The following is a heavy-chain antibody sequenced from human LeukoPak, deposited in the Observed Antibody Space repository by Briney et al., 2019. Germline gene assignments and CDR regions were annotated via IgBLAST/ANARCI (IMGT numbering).Heavy chain of an antibody. CDR2: IIPIFGTA. Sequence: SVKVSCKASGGTFISYAISWVRQAPGQGLEWRGRIIPIFGTANYAQKSQGRVTITTDQSTRTAYMALSSLRSEDTAVYYCAVWYYGSGSYYTPPDYWGQGTLVTVSS. V-gene: IGHV1-69*05. CDR1: GGTFISYA. J-gene: IGHJ4*02. D-gene: IGHD3-10*01. CDR3: AVWYYGSGSYYTPPDY.